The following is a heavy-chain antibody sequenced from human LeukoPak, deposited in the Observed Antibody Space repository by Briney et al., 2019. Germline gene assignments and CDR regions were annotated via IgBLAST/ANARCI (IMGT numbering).Heavy chain of an antibody. J-gene: IGHJ4*02. CDR2: IDHTGGI. Sequence: SETLSLTCAVNAGSFTVYYWSWIRQPPGKGLEWIGEIDHTGGISYNPSLRSRVTISVDTFKNQFSLKLRSVTAADRAIYYCARGGYGPGSHYRYWGQGTLVTVSS. D-gene: IGHD3-10*01. CDR1: AGSFTVYY. V-gene: IGHV4-34*01. CDR3: ARGGYGPGSHYRY.